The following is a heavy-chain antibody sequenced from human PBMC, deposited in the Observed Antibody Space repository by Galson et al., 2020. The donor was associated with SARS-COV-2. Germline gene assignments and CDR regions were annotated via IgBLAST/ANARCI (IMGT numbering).Heavy chain of an antibody. CDR3: ARSEVVVGAFDI. J-gene: IGHJ3*02. D-gene: IGHD2-15*01. CDR2: IIPIFGTA. Sequence: SVNVSCKASGGTFSSYAISWVRQAPGKGLEWMGGIIPIFGTANYAQKFQGRVTITADESTSTAYMELSSLRSEDTAVYYCARSEVVVGAFDIWGQGTMVTVSS. V-gene: IGHV1-69*13. CDR1: GGTFSSYA.